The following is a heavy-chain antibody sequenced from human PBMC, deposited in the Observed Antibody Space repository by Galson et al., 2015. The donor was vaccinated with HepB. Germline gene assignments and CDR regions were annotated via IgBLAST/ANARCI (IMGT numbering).Heavy chain of an antibody. J-gene: IGHJ5*02. V-gene: IGHV1-3*01. Sequence: SVKVSCKASGYTFTSYAMHWVRQAPGQRLKWMGWINAGNGNTKYSQKFQGRVTITRDTSASTAYMELSSLRSEDTAVYYCARDRSPAIAARGVGWFDPWGQGTLVTVSS. CDR1: GYTFTSYA. D-gene: IGHD6-13*01. CDR3: ARDRSPAIAARGVGWFDP. CDR2: INAGNGNT.